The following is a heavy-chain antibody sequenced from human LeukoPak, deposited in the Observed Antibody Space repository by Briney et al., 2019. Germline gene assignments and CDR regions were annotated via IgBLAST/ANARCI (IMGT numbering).Heavy chain of an antibody. V-gene: IGHV1-2*02. J-gene: IGHJ5*02. D-gene: IGHD5-12*01. CDR1: GYTFTGYY. CDR2: IDPNTGAT. CDR3: AGLRTRFDP. Sequence: GASVKVSCKASGYTFTGYYMHWVRQAPEQGLEWVGWIDPNTGATSYAQKFQGRVTMTRDTSISTVYMELSRLRSDDTAVYYCAGLRTRFDPWGQGTLVTVSS.